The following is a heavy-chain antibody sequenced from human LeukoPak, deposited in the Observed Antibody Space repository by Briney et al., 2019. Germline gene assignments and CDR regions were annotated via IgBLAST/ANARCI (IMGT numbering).Heavy chain of an antibody. J-gene: IGHJ3*02. Sequence: ASVKVSCKASGYTFTIYDSNWGREAIGQGRGRRGAMNRNSGKTGSAQKFQGRVTITRNNSIRTAYMELSSLRSEGTAVYQCARGQLWFGELLVWDVAFDISGAGTLVTLSS. CDR2: MNRNSGKT. D-gene: IGHD3-10*01. CDR1: GYTFTIYD. V-gene: IGHV1-8*03. CDR3: ARGQLWFGELLVWDVAFDI.